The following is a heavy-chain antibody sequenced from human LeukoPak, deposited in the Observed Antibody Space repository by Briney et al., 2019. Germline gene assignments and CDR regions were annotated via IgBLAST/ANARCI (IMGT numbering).Heavy chain of an antibody. CDR2: IYYSGST. D-gene: IGHD5-18*01. CDR3: ARGYSYDWFDH. Sequence: KPSQTLSLTCTVSGGSISSYYWSWIRQPPGKGLEWIGYIYYSGSTNYNPSLKSRVTISVDTSKNQFSLKLSSVTAADTAVYYCARGYSYDWFDHWGQGTLVTVSS. CDR1: GGSISSYY. J-gene: IGHJ5*02. V-gene: IGHV4-59*01.